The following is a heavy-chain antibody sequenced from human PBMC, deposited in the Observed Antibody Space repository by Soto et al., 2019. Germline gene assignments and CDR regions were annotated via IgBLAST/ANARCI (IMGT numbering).Heavy chain of an antibody. CDR2: VNSDGSRT. J-gene: IGHJ5*02. CDR1: GFNFSNYW. V-gene: IGHV3-74*01. D-gene: IGHD3-3*01. Sequence: GGSLRLSCTASGFNFSNYWMHWVRQVPGRGLMWVSRVNSDGSRTTYVDYVKGRFTISRDNAKNTLYLQMNSLRVEDTALYYCTRDFNRGTSGNDFWTGYSGDWFDPWGQGT. CDR3: TRDFNRGTSGNDFWTGYSGDWFDP.